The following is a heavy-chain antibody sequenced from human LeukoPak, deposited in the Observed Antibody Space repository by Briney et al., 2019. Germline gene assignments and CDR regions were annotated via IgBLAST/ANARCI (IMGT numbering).Heavy chain of an antibody. V-gene: IGHV3-30*18. CDR2: ISYDGSNK. J-gene: IGHJ4*02. Sequence: GRSLRLSCAASGFTFSSYGMHWVRQAPGKGLEWVAVISYDGSNKYYADSVKGRFTISRDNSKNTLYLQMNSLRAEDTAVYYCAKVEKRRWLVRALDYWGQGTLVTVSS. CDR1: GFTFSSYG. D-gene: IGHD6-19*01. CDR3: AKVEKRRWLVRALDY.